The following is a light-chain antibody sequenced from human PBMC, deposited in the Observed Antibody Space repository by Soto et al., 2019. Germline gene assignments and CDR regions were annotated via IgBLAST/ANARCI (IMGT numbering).Light chain of an antibody. Sequence: AIRMTQSPSSFSASTGDRVTLTCRASQGISSYLAWYQQKPGKAPKLLIYAASTFQSGFPSRFSGSRSGTDITLTISSLQSEDFATYYCHQYYSYPPISFGQGTRLEIK. V-gene: IGKV1-8*01. CDR1: QGISSY. CDR3: HQYYSYPPIS. J-gene: IGKJ5*01. CDR2: AAS.